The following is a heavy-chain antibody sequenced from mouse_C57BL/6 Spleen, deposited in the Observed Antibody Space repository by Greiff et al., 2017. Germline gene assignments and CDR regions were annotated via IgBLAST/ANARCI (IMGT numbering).Heavy chain of an antibody. Sequence: EVKLVESGGGLVQPKGSLKLSCAASGFSFNTYAMNWVRQAPGKGLEWVARIRSKSNNYATYYAESVKDRFTISRDDSESMLYLQMNNLKTEDTAMYYCVTYYYAMDYWGQGTSVTVSS. J-gene: IGHJ4*01. CDR1: GFSFNTYA. CDR2: IRSKSNNYAT. V-gene: IGHV10-1*01. CDR3: VTYYYAMDY.